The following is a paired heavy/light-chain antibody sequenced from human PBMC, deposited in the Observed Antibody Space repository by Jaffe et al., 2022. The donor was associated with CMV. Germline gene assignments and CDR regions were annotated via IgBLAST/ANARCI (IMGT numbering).Heavy chain of an antibody. D-gene: IGHD3-22*01. CDR1: GFSFSTYT. CDR2: ISGSSNYI. CDR3: ARDNYDSSGYYYEGGFDY. Sequence: EVQLVESGGGLVKPGGSLRLSCAASGFSFSTYTMNWVRQAPGKGLEWVSSISGSSNYIYYADSVKGRFTISRDNAKNSLYLQMNSLRAEDTAVYYCARDNYDSSGYYYEGGFDYWGQGTLVTVSS. J-gene: IGHJ4*02. V-gene: IGHV3-21*01.
Light chain of an antibody. J-gene: IGKJ1*01. CDR2: AAS. V-gene: IGKV1-NL1*01. CDR1: QGISNS. Sequence: DIQMTQSPSSLSASVGDRVTITCRASQGISNSLAWYQQKPGKAPKLLLYAASRLASGVPSRFSGSGSGTDYTLTISSLQPEDFATYYCQQFYSDPRTFGQGTKVEIK. CDR3: QQFYSDPRT.